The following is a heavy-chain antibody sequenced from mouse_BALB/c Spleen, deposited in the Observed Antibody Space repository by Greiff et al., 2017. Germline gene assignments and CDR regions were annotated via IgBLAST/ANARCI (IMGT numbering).Heavy chain of an antibody. CDR1: GFNIKDTY. CDR3: ARGDYYDLYYYAMDY. CDR2: IDPANGNT. D-gene: IGHD2-4*01. Sequence: EVKLQQSGAELVKPGASVKLSCTASGFNIKDTYMHWVKQRPEQGLEWIGRIDPANGNTKYDPKFQGKATITADTSSNTAYLQLSSLTSEDTAVYYCARGDYYDLYYYAMDYWGQGTSVTVSS. J-gene: IGHJ4*01. V-gene: IGHV14-3*02.